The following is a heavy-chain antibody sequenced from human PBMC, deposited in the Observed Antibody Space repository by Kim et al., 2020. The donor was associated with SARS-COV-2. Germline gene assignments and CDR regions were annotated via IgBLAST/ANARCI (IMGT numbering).Heavy chain of an antibody. Sequence: ASVKVSCKASGYTFTSYAMHWVRQAPGQRLEWMGWINAGNGNTKYSQKFQGRVTITRDTSASTAYMELSSLRSEDTAVYYCARDGDSILWRVWEYWGQGTLVTVSS. V-gene: IGHV1-3*01. CDR1: GYTFTSYA. D-gene: IGHD2-21*01. J-gene: IGHJ4*02. CDR3: ARDGDSILWRVWEY. CDR2: INAGNGNT.